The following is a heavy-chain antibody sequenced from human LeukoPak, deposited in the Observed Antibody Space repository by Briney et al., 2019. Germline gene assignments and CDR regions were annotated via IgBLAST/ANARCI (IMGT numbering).Heavy chain of an antibody. CDR1: GSTFSSYW. CDR3: VKLPSGYTLHSWLDP. CDR2: IKQDGSEK. D-gene: IGHD5-12*01. Sequence: GGSLRLSCAASGSTFSSYWMSWVRQAPGKGLEWVANIKQDGSEKYYVDSVKGRFTISRDNAKNSLYLQMNSLRAEDTAVYYCVKLPSGYTLHSWLDPWGQGTLVTVSS. V-gene: IGHV3-7*03. J-gene: IGHJ5*02.